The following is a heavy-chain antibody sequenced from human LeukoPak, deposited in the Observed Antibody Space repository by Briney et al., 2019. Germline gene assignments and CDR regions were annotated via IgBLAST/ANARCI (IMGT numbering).Heavy chain of an antibody. CDR2: INPSGGST. Sequence: ASVKVSCKASGYTFTSYYMHWVRQAPGQGLEWMGIINPSGGSTSYAQKFQGRITMTEDTSTETAYMELSSLGSEDTAVYYCATVFGGIRECSSASCYLDYWGQGTPVTVSS. D-gene: IGHD2-2*01. V-gene: IGHV1-46*01. CDR1: GYTFTSYY. CDR3: ATVFGGIRECSSASCYLDY. J-gene: IGHJ4*02.